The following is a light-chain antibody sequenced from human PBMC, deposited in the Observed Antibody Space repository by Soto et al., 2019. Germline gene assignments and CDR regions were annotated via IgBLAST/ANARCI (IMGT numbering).Light chain of an antibody. V-gene: IGKV2-28*01. CDR3: MQALQTPPWT. Sequence: DIVMTQSPLSLPVTPGEPASISCRSSQSLLHSNGYTYLDWYLQKPGQSPQLLIYLGSNRASGVPDRFSGSGSGTDFTLKISRVEAEDVGVYYCMQALQTPPWTFGQGTKLDIK. CDR1: QSLLHSNGYTY. CDR2: LGS. J-gene: IGKJ1*01.